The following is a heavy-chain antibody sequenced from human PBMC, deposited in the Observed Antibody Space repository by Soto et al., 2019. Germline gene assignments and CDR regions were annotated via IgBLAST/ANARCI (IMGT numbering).Heavy chain of an antibody. J-gene: IGHJ4*02. V-gene: IGHV5-51*01. Sequence: GESLKISCKGSGYTFTGYWIGWVRQMPGKGLEWMGIVYPGDSDIRYSPSFRGQVTISIDKSVSTAYLQWNSLKASDTAMCYCARALTGTIHPHYFDYWGQGTLVTVSS. CDR3: ARALTGTIHPHYFDY. D-gene: IGHD1-7*01. CDR2: VYPGDSDI. CDR1: GYTFTGYW.